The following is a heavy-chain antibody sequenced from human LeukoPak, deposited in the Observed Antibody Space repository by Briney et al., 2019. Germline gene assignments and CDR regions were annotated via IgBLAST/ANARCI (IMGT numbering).Heavy chain of an antibody. J-gene: IGHJ4*02. D-gene: IGHD3-22*01. V-gene: IGHV4-34*01. Sequence: PSETLSLTCAVYGGSFSGYYWSWIRQPPGKGLEWIGEINHSGSTNYNPSLKSRVTISVDTSKNQFSLKLSSVAAADTAVYYCARTHSSGSGPDYWGQGTLVTVSS. CDR3: ARTHSSGSGPDY. CDR2: INHSGST. CDR1: GGSFSGYY.